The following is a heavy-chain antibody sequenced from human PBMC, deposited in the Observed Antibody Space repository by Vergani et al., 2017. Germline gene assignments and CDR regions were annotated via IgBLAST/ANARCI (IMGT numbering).Heavy chain of an antibody. D-gene: IGHD2-8*01. CDR3: ARHCTSGGCPDNYRIEV. J-gene: IGHJ6*02. Sequence: VQLVESGGGLVKPGGSLRLSCAASGFTFSDFSMSWVRQAPGKGLEWVAFIGSSGPYINYADSVKGRFIISRDNTNNSLFLQLRSLRAEDAAVYYCARHCTSGGCPDNYRIEVWGQGATVTVSS. V-gene: IGHV3-21*06. CDR2: IGSSGPYI. CDR1: GFTFSDFS.